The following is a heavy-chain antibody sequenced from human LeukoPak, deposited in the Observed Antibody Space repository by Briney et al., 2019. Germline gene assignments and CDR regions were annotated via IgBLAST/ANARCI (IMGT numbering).Heavy chain of an antibody. CDR1: GFTFSSYW. Sequence: GGSLRLSCAASGFTFSSYWMHWVRQAPGKGLVWVSRINSDGSSTSYADSVKGRFTISRDNAKNTLYLQMNSLRAEDTAVYYCARSPTYYGILTGYYPAYYFDYWGQGTLVTVSS. CDR3: ARSPTYYGILTGYYPAYYFDY. J-gene: IGHJ4*02. V-gene: IGHV3-74*01. D-gene: IGHD3-9*01. CDR2: INSDGSST.